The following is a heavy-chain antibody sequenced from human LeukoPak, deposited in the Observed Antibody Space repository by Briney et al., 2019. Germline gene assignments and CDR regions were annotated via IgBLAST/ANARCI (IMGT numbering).Heavy chain of an antibody. CDR2: IKSKTDGGTT. D-gene: IGHD3-10*01. Sequence: GGSLRLSCAASGITFSNAWMNWVRQAPGKGLEWVGRIKSKTDGGTTDYAAPVKGRFTISRDDSKSTLYLQMNSLKTEDTAVYYCTTQLGSMVRGAKPFYYYYGMDVWGKGTTVTVSS. CDR1: GITFSNAW. J-gene: IGHJ6*04. CDR3: TTQLGSMVRGAKPFYYYYGMDV. V-gene: IGHV3-15*07.